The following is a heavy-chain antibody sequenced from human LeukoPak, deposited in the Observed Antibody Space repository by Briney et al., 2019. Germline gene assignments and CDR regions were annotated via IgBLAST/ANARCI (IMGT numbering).Heavy chain of an antibody. J-gene: IGHJ4*02. CDR2: ISGSGGST. CDR3: AKDIRSSGWFKYSDY. Sequence: PGGSLRLSCAASGFTFSSYAMSWVRQAPGKGLEWASTISGSGGSTYYADSVKGRLTISRDNSKNTLYLQMNSLRAEDTAVYYCAKDIRSSGWFKYSDYWGQGTLVTVSS. D-gene: IGHD6-19*01. V-gene: IGHV3-23*01. CDR1: GFTFSSYA.